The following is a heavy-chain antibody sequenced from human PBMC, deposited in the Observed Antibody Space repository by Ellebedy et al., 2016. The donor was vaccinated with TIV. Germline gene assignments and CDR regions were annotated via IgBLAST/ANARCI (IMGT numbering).Heavy chain of an antibody. Sequence: MPSETLSLTCTVSGYSINSDYYWAWIRQPPRKGLEWIGSAYHSGSTYYNLSLKSRVTISLDTSKNQFSLKLSSVTAADTAVYYCASTTPGTTWFDPWGQGTLVTVSS. D-gene: IGHD1-1*01. CDR2: AYHSGST. J-gene: IGHJ5*02. CDR1: GYSINSDYY. V-gene: IGHV4-38-2*02. CDR3: ASTTPGTTWFDP.